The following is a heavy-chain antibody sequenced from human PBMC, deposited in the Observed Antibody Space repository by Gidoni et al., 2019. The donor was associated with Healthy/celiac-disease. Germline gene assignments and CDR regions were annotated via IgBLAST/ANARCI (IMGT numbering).Heavy chain of an antibody. Sequence: QVQLVESGGGFVKPGGSLRLSCAASGFNFSYYYMSWIRQAPGKGREWVSYISSSRSTIYYADAGKGRFTISRNNAKNSLYLQMSSLRAEDTAVYCCASSGELLTYYYGMDVWGQGTTVTVSS. J-gene: IGHJ6*02. CDR1: GFNFSYYY. D-gene: IGHD1-26*01. V-gene: IGHV3-11*01. CDR3: ASSGELLTYYYGMDV. CDR2: ISSSRSTI.